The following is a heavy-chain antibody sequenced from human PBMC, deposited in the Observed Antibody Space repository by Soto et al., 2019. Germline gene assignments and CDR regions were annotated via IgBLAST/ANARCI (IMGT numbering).Heavy chain of an antibody. CDR3: ARYDYIWGSYHYGSYYYMDV. D-gene: IGHD3-16*02. Sequence: QVQLQQWGAGLLKPSETLSLTCAVYGGSFSGYYWSWIRQPPGKGLEWIGEINHSGSTNYNPSLKSRVTISVDTSKNQFSLKLSSVTAADTAVYYCARYDYIWGSYHYGSYYYMDVWGKGTTVTVSS. CDR1: GGSFSGYY. J-gene: IGHJ6*03. V-gene: IGHV4-34*01. CDR2: INHSGST.